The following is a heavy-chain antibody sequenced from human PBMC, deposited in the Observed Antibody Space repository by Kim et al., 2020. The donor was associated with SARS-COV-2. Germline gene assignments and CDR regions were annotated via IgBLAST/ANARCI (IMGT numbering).Heavy chain of an antibody. CDR3: ARGQPLAY. CDR1: GGSIRSGGKF. J-gene: IGHJ4*02. D-gene: IGHD2-2*01. CDR2: ISYSGNP. V-gene: IGHV4-31*03. Sequence: SGTLSLTCSVSGGSIRSGGKFWTWIRQHPAKGLEWIGYISYSGNPHYSPSLRSRVSISLQTSENQFSLELTSVTAADTAVYYCARGQPLAYWGQGILVTV.